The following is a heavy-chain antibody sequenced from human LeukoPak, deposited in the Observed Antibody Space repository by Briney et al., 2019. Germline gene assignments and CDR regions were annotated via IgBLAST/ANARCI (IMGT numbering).Heavy chain of an antibody. D-gene: IGHD1-26*01. CDR1: GLTLEDYA. V-gene: IGHV3-20*03. J-gene: IGHJ4*02. Sequence: GGSLRLSYAASGLTLEDYAISSARQAPGKGLEWVSGINCNGDNTGSADSVKGRFTISRDNAKNSLYLEMNSLRAEDTALYYCAATYSGNWEFDYWGQGTLVTVSS. CDR3: AATYSGNWEFDY. CDR2: INCNGDNT.